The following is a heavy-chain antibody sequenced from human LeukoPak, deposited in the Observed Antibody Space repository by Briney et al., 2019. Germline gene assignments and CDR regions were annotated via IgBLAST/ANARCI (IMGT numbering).Heavy chain of an antibody. J-gene: IGHJ5*02. V-gene: IGHV3-11*04. CDR2: ISSSGSTI. CDR1: GFTFSDYY. CDR3: ARSLTTASSLWFDP. Sequence: GGSLRLSCAASGFTFSDYYMSWIRQAPGKGLEWVSYISSSGSTIYCADSVKGRFTISRDNAKNSLYLQMNSLRAEDTAVYYCARSLTTASSLWFDPWGQGTLVTVSS. D-gene: IGHD4-11*01.